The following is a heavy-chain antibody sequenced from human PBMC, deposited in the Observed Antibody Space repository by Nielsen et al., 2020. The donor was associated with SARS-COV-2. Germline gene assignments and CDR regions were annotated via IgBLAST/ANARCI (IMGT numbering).Heavy chain of an antibody. D-gene: IGHD6-6*01. CDR2: MNPNSGNT. V-gene: IGHV1-8*01. J-gene: IGHJ2*01. CDR3: ARDRQLVSNWYFDL. Sequence: ASVNVSCKASAYTFTSYDVNWVRQATGQGLEWMGWMNPNSGNTDYPQKLQGRVTMTTDTSTSTAYMELRSLRSDDTAVYYCARDRQLVSNWYFDLWGRGTLVTVSS. CDR1: AYTFTSYD.